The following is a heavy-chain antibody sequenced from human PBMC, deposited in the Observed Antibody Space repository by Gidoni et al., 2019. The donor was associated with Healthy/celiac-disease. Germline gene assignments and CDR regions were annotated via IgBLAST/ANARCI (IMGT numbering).Heavy chain of an antibody. CDR2: GYYSGGT. J-gene: IGHJ5*02. CDR3: ARQVAVADTGDWFDP. CDR1: GGPIRSSSYY. V-gene: IGHV4-39*01. D-gene: IGHD6-19*01. Sequence: QLQLQESGPGLLKPSQTLSLTCTVTGGPIRSSSYYWGWIRQPPGEELEGIGSGYYSGGTYYNPSPKSRVTISVDTSKNQFSLKLSSVTAADTAVYYCARQVAVADTGDWFDPWGQGTLVTVSS.